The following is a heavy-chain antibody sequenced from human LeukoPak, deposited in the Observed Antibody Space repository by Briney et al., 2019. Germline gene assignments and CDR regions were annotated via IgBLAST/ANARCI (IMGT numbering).Heavy chain of an antibody. D-gene: IGHD4-11*01. J-gene: IGHJ4*02. CDR3: ARVVMTTVTTYYFDY. V-gene: IGHV4-38-2*02. CDR2: TYHSGST. CDR1: GYSISSGYY. Sequence: SETLSLTCTVSGYSISSGYYRGWIRQPPGKGLEWIGSTYHSGSTYYNPSLKSRVTISVDASKNQFSPKLSSVTAADTAVYYCARVVMTTVTTYYFDYWGQGTLVTVSS.